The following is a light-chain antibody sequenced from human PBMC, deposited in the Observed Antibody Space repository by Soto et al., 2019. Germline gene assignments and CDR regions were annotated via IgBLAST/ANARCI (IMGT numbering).Light chain of an antibody. J-gene: IGLJ1*01. V-gene: IGLV2-14*01. Sequence: YALTQAAAVSGCPGQSITISCTGTSSDVGGYNYVAWYQQHPGKAPKLMIYDVYNRPSGVSNRFSGSKSGNTASLTISGLHAEDYADYYCSSYTTSSSYVFGTGTKGTVL. CDR3: SSYTTSSSYV. CDR1: SSDVGGYNY. CDR2: DVY.